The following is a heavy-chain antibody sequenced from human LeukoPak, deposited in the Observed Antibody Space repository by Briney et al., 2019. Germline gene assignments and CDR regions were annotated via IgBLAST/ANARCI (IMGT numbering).Heavy chain of an antibody. Sequence: SETLSLTCAVYGGSFSGDYWSWIRQPPGKGLEWIGEIDHSGSTNYNPSLKSRVTISVDASKNQFSLKLSSVTAADTAVYYCARGLGDYYYFDYWGQGTLVTVSS. J-gene: IGHJ4*02. CDR1: GGSFSGDY. CDR3: ARGLGDYYYFDY. CDR2: IDHSGST. V-gene: IGHV4-34*01. D-gene: IGHD4-17*01.